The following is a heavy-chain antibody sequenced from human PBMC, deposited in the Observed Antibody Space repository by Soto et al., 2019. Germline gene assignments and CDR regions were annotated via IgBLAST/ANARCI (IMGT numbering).Heavy chain of an antibody. Sequence: WASEKVSCKASGYTFTSYYMHWVRQAPGQGLEWMGIINPSGGSTSYAQKFQGRVTMTRDTSTSTVYMELSSLRSEDTAVYYCARDRTDTAMASYYYYGMDVWGQGTTVTVSS. D-gene: IGHD5-18*01. V-gene: IGHV1-46*01. CDR2: INPSGGST. CDR3: ARDRTDTAMASYYYYGMDV. CDR1: GYTFTSYY. J-gene: IGHJ6*02.